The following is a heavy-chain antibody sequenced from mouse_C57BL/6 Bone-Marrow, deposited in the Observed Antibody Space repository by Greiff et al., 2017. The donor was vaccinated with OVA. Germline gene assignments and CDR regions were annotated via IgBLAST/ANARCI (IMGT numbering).Heavy chain of an antibody. V-gene: IGHV5-6*01. CDR3: ARYGYVEC. Sequence: EVKLVESGGDLVKPGGSLKLSCAASGFTFSSYGMSWVRQTPDKRLEWVATISSGGSYTYYPDSVKGRFTISRDNAKNTLYLQMSSLKSEDTAMYYCARYGYVECWGQGTTLTVSS. D-gene: IGHD1-1*02. CDR2: ISSGGSYT. CDR1: GFTFSSYG. J-gene: IGHJ2*01.